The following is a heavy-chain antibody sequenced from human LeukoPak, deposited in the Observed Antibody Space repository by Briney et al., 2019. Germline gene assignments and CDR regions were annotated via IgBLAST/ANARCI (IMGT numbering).Heavy chain of an antibody. CDR3: AREPDAGSGNYRKYFDF. Sequence: PGGSLRLSCAASGFTFSSYWMNWARQAPGKGLEWVSVIYTGGTTYYADSVKGRFTISRDNSKNTVYFQMNSLRAEDTAVYYCAREPDAGSGNYRKYFDFWGQGTLVTVSS. J-gene: IGHJ4*02. D-gene: IGHD3-10*01. CDR2: IYTGGTT. CDR1: GFTFSSYW. V-gene: IGHV3-53*01.